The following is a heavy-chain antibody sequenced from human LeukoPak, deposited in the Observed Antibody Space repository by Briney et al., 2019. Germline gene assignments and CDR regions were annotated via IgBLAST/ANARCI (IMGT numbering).Heavy chain of an antibody. J-gene: IGHJ4*02. Sequence: PGGSLRPSCAASGFTFSSYEMNWVRQAPGKGLEWVSTIYSGGTTYYADSVMGRFTISRHNSRNTLYLQMNSLRAEDTAVYYCARVDTVMAYYFDLWGQGTLVTVSS. D-gene: IGHD5-18*01. V-gene: IGHV3-53*04. CDR1: GFTFSSYE. CDR2: IYSGGTT. CDR3: ARVDTVMAYYFDL.